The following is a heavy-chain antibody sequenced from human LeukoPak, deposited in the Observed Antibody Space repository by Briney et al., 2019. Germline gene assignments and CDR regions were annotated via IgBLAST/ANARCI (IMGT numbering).Heavy chain of an antibody. CDR3: AHYTSDWHTFDY. CDR2: IYWNDDK. CDR1: GFSLSTSGVG. Sequence: SGPTLVKPTQTLTLTCTFSGFSLSTSGVGVGWIRQPPGKALEWLALIYWNDDKRYSPSLKSRLTITKDTSKNQVVLTMTNMDPVDKATYYCAHYTSDWHTFDYWGQGTLVTVSS. J-gene: IGHJ4*02. V-gene: IGHV2-5*01. D-gene: IGHD6-19*01.